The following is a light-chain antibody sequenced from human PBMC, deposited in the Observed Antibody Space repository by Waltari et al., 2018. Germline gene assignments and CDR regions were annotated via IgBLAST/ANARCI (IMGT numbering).Light chain of an antibody. V-gene: IGKV3-20*01. J-gene: IGKJ4*01. CDR1: QSITTNS. CDR3: LQYHISPLT. Sequence: EVVLTQSPGTLSLSPGERATLSCRASQSITTNSLAWYQQKPGQAPRFLSYGTSSRATGIPDRFTGSGSGTDFTLTISRLEPGDFAVYYCLQYHISPLTFGGGTKVEIK. CDR2: GTS.